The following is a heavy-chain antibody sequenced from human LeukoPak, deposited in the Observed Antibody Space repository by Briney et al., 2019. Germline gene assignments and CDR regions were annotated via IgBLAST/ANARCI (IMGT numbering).Heavy chain of an antibody. CDR2: INHSGST. CDR1: GGSSSGYY. V-gene: IGHV4-34*01. J-gene: IGHJ4*02. CDR3: ARGKRLRLGVLPPFDY. Sequence: KSSETLSLTCAVYGGSSSGYYWSWIRQPPGKGLEWIGEINHSGSTNYNPSLKSRVTISVDTSKNQFSLKLSSVTAADTAVYYCARGKRLRLGVLPPFDYWGQGTLVTVSS. D-gene: IGHD3-16*01.